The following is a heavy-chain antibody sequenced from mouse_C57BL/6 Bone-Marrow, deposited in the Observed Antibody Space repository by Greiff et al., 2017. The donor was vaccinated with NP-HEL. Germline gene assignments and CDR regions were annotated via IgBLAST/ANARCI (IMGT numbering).Heavy chain of an antibody. V-gene: IGHV3-6*01. CDR3: ARDYTTEGYFDV. D-gene: IGHD1-1*01. J-gene: IGHJ1*03. CDR2: ISYDGSN. Sequence: DVKLQESGPGLVKPSQSLSLTCSVTGYSITSGYYWNWIRQFPGNKLEWMGYISYDGSNNYNPSLKNRISITRDPSKNQFFLKLNSVTTEDTATYYCARDYTTEGYFDVWGTGTTVTVSS. CDR1: GYSITSGYY.